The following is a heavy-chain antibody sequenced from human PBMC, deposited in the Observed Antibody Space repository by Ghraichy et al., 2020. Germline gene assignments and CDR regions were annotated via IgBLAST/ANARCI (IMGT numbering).Heavy chain of an antibody. CDR1: GFTFSTHD. V-gene: IGHV3-13*01. CDR3: ARGGGTYYSDSGSLNKFSY. J-gene: IGHJ4*02. CDR2: MVTTGDT. D-gene: IGHD3-10*01. Sequence: GESLNISCAASGFTFSTHDMHWVRQAPGKGLEWVSAMVTTGDTYHASSVKGRFTVFRDNVKNSVYLQMNRLRVGDTAVYYCARGGGTYYSDSGSLNKFSYWGQGTLVAVSP.